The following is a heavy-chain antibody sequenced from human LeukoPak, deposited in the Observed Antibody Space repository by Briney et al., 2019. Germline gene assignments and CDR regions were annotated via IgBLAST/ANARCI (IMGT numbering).Heavy chain of an antibody. J-gene: IGHJ4*02. CDR1: GRSISSYY. CDR3: ARRDSSGWYYFDR. D-gene: IGHD6-19*01. CDR2: IHYSGST. Sequence: SETLSLTCTVSGRSISSYYWNWIRQPPGQGLEWMGYIHYSGSTNYNPSLKSRVTISVDTSKNQFSLKLSSVTAADTAVYYCARRDSSGWYYFDRWGQGTLVTVSS. V-gene: IGHV4-59*08.